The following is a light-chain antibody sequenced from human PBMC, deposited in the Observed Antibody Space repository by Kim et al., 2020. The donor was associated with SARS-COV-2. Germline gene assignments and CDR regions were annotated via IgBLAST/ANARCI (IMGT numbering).Light chain of an antibody. CDR1: QDMSNY. Sequence: SVGDRVTITCQASQDMSNYLNWYQQKPGKAPKLLIYDASNLETGVPSRFSGSGAGTDFTFTISSLQPEDIATYYCQQYDNLPSVTFGQGTRLEIK. CDR3: QQYDNLPSVT. J-gene: IGKJ5*01. CDR2: DAS. V-gene: IGKV1-33*01.